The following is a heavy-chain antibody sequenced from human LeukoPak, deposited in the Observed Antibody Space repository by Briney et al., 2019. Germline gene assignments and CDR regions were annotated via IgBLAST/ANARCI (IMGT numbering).Heavy chain of an antibody. V-gene: IGHV4-39*07. CDR2: IYYSGST. Sequence: SETLSLTCTVSGGSISSSSYYWGWIRQPPGKGLEWIGSIYYSGSTYYNPSLKSRVTISVDTSKNQFSLKLSSVTAADTAVYYCARDRDSRFYYFDYWGQGTLVTVSS. J-gene: IGHJ4*02. CDR3: ARDRDSRFYYFDY. CDR1: GGSISSSSYY. D-gene: IGHD3/OR15-3a*01.